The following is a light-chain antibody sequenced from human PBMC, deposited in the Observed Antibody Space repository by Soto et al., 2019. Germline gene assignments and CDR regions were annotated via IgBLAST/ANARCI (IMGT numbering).Light chain of an antibody. Sequence: DIQMTQSPSSLSASVGDRVTITCQASQDISNYLNWYQQKPGKAPKLLIYDASNLETGVPSRFSGSGSGTDLTFTISRLQPEDIATYYCQQYDTLPALTFGGGTKVEIK. J-gene: IGKJ4*01. CDR1: QDISNY. CDR2: DAS. CDR3: QQYDTLPALT. V-gene: IGKV1-33*01.